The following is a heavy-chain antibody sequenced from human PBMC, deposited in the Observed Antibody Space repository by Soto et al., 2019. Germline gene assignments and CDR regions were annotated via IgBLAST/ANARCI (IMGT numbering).Heavy chain of an antibody. CDR3: ARGGSLRGGSYYDY. J-gene: IGHJ4*02. CDR2: IIPIFGTA. V-gene: IGHV1-69*13. CDR1: GGTFSSYA. D-gene: IGHD1-26*01. Sequence: GASVKVSCKASGGTFSSYAISWVRQAPGQGLEWMGGIIPIFGTANYAQKFQGRVTITADESTSTAYMELSSLRSEDTAVYYCARGGSLRGGSYYDYWGQGTLVTVSS.